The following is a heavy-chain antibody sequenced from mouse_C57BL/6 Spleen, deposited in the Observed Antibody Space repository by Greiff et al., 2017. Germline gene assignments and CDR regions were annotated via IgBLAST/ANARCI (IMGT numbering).Heavy chain of an antibody. CDR1: GYAFTNYL. Sequence: QVQLKESGAELVRPGTSVKVSCKASGYAFTNYLIEWVKQRPGQGLEWIGVINPGSGGTNYNEKFKGKATLTADKSSSNDYMQLSSLTSEYSAVYFWARGDSNDYYAMDDWGQGTSVTVSS. V-gene: IGHV1-54*01. D-gene: IGHD2-5*01. CDR3: ARGDSNDYYAMDD. CDR2: INPGSGGT. J-gene: IGHJ4*01.